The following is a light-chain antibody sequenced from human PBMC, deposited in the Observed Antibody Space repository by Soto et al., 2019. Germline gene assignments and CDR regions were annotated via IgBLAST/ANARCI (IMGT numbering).Light chain of an antibody. Sequence: EIVLTQSPGTLSLSPGERATLSCRASQSVSSGYLAWYQQKPGQAPRLLIYGASTRATGVPDRFSGTGSGTAFTLIISRLEPEDFAVYYCQQFVSSPWTFGQGTKVEFK. CDR3: QQFVSSPWT. CDR1: QSVSSGY. V-gene: IGKV3-20*01. CDR2: GAS. J-gene: IGKJ1*01.